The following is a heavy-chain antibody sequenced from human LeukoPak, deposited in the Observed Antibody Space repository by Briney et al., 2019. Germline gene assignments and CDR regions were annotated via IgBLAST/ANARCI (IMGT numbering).Heavy chain of an antibody. CDR3: ARAFDAFDI. J-gene: IGHJ3*02. Sequence: SETLSLTCAVSGGSISSYYWSWIRQPPGKGLEWIGYIYYSGSTNYNPSLKSRVTISVDTSKNQFSLKLSSVTAADTAVYYCARAFDAFDIWGQGTMVTVSS. CDR1: GGSISSYY. V-gene: IGHV4-59*01. CDR2: IYYSGST.